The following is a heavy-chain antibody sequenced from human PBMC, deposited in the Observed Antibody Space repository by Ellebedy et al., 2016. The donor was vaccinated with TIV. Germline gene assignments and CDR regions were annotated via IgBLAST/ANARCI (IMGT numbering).Heavy chain of an antibody. CDR1: GYTLTELS. V-gene: IGHV1-18*01. CDR3: ARDFPDYGEANWFDP. J-gene: IGHJ5*02. Sequence: ASVKVSCKVSGYTLTELSMHWVRQAPGQGLEWMGWISAYNGNTNYAQKLQGRVTMTTDTSTSTAYMELRSLRSDDTAVYYCARDFPDYGEANWFDPWGQGTLVTVSS. D-gene: IGHD4-17*01. CDR2: ISAYNGNT.